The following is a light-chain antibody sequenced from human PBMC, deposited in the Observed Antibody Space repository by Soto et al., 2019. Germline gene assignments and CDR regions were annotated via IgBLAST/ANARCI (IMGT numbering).Light chain of an antibody. Sequence: QAALTQPASVCGSPGQSITITCTGTTSDVGSYDYVSWYQQHPGKAPKVLIYDVTIRPSGVSDRFSGSKSGNTASLTISGLQAEDEADYFCSSYTSVSSLDVFGSGTKVTVL. CDR1: TSDVGSYDY. CDR3: SSYTSVSSLDV. V-gene: IGLV2-14*03. CDR2: DVT. J-gene: IGLJ1*01.